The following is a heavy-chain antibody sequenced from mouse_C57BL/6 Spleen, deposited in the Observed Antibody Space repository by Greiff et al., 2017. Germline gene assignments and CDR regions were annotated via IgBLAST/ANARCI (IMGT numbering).Heavy chain of an antibody. CDR1: GYAFTNYL. CDR3: ARSVSYAIDY. CDR2: INPGSGGT. J-gene: IGHJ4*01. V-gene: IGHV1-54*01. D-gene: IGHD1-1*01. Sequence: QVQLQQSGAELVRPGTSVKVSCKASGYAFTNYLIEWVKQRPGQGLEWIGVINPGSGGTNYNEKFKGKATLTADKSSSTAYMQLSSLTSEDSAVYFCARSVSYAIDYWGQGTSVTVSS.